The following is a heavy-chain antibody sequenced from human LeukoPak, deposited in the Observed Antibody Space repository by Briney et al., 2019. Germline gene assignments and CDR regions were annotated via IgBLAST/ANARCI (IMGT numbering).Heavy chain of an antibody. CDR2: ISSTSEHI. J-gene: IGHJ6*02. CDR3: ARAPYGSGYGMDV. Sequence: GGSLRLSCAASGFTFSNYNMYWVRQAPGKGLEWVSSISSTSEHIYYADSVKGRFTISRDNAMNSLYLQMNSLRAEDTAVYYCARAPYGSGYGMDVWGQGTTVTVSS. V-gene: IGHV3-21*01. CDR1: GFTFSNYN. D-gene: IGHD3-10*01.